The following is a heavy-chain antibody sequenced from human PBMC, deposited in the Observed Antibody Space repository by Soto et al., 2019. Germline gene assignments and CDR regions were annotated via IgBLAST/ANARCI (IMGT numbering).Heavy chain of an antibody. D-gene: IGHD6-13*01. CDR2: FDPEDGET. Sequence: QVQLVQSGAEVKKPGASVKVSCKVSGYTLTELSMHWVRQAPGKGLEWMGGFDPEDGETIYAQKFQGRVTMTEDTSTETAYMELSSLRSEDRAVYYCATKGRWYVGYSDYCMDVWGHGTTVTVCS. J-gene: IGHJ6*02. V-gene: IGHV1-24*01. CDR3: ATKGRWYVGYSDYCMDV. CDR1: GYTLTELS.